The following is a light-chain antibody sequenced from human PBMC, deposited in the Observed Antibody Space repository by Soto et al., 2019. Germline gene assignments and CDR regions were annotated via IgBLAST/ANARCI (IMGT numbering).Light chain of an antibody. Sequence: IQLTQSPSSLSASVGDRVTITCRASQGISSYLAWYQQKPGKAPKLLIYAASTLQSGVPSRFSGSGSGTVFTLTISSLQPEDFATYYCQQLNSYPHTFGQGTKLEIK. J-gene: IGKJ2*01. CDR3: QQLNSYPHT. CDR2: AAS. V-gene: IGKV1-9*01. CDR1: QGISSY.